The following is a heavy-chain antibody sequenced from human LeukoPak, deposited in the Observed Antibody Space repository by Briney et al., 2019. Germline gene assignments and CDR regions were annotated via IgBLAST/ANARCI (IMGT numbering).Heavy chain of an antibody. CDR2: VSYSGRT. V-gene: IGHV4-59*08. J-gene: IGHJ4*02. CDR3: ARHERGAENLDY. CDR1: GASISNYY. Sequence: SETLSLTCTVSGASISNYYWSWIRQPPGKGLECIGYVSYSGRTNHNPSLKSRVTISADTSKNQFSLKLTSVAAADTAVYYCARHERGAENLDYWGQRTLVTVSS. D-gene: IGHD1-1*01.